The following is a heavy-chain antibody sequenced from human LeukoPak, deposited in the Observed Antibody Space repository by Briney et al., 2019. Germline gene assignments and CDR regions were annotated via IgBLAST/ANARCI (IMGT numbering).Heavy chain of an antibody. CDR3: ARSNGWYLGY. CDR2: ITSDGTNE. Sequence: GGSLRLSCAASGFTFRAYIMHWVRQAPGKGLEWVAVITSDGTNEYYADAVKGRFTISRDNSKTTLYLHMNSLRVDTAVYYCARSNGWYLGYWGQGTLVTVSS. D-gene: IGHD6-19*01. CDR1: GFTFRAYI. J-gene: IGHJ4*02. V-gene: IGHV3-30-3*01.